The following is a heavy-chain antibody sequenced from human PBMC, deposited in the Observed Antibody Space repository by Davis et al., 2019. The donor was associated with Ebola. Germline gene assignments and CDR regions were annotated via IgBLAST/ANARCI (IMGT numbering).Heavy chain of an antibody. CDR3: AKVYMTWLVHY. D-gene: IGHD6-19*01. CDR1: GSTFSGSA. V-gene: IGHV3-23*01. CDR2: ISGSGGST. J-gene: IGHJ4*02. Sequence: GESLKISCAASGSTFSGSAMHWVRQASGKGLEWVSAISGSGGSTYYADSVKGRFTISRDNSKNTLYLQMNSLRAEDTAVYYCAKVYMTWLVHYWGQGTLVTVSS.